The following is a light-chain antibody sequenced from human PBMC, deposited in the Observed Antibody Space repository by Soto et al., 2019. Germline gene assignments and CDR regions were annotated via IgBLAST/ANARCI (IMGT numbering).Light chain of an antibody. CDR3: QQYGISQNT. CDR1: QSVSSGY. CDR2: GAS. Sequence: ETVMTQSPGTLSLSPGERATLSCRASQSVSSGYLAWYQQKPGQAPRLLIFGASNRATGIPDRFTGSGSGTDFTLTIIRLEPEDFAGYYCQQYGISQNTFGQGTKLEIK. J-gene: IGKJ2*01. V-gene: IGKV3-20*01.